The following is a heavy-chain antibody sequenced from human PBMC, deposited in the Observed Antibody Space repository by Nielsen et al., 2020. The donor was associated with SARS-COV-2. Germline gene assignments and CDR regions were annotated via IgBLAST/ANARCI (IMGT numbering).Heavy chain of an antibody. CDR1: GYTFTGYY. V-gene: IGHV1-2*06. J-gene: IGHJ6*03. CDR3: AREANYYYYYMDV. Sequence: ASVKVSCKASGYTFTGYYMHWVRQAPGQGLEWMGRINPNSGGTNYAQKFQGRVTMTRETSISTAYMELSRLRSDDTAVYYCAREANYYYYYMDVWGKGTTVTVSS. CDR2: INPNSGGT.